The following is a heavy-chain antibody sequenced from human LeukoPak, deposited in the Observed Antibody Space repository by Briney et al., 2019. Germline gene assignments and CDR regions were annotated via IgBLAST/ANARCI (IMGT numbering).Heavy chain of an antibody. V-gene: IGHV3-9*01. Sequence: GRSLRLSCAASGFAFDDYAMHWVRQAPGKGLEWVSGISWNSGSIGYADSVKGRFTISRDNAKNSLYLQMNSLRAEDTALYYCASLGGIAVADAFDIRGQGTMVTVSS. CDR1: GFAFDDYA. CDR2: ISWNSGSI. D-gene: IGHD6-19*01. J-gene: IGHJ3*02. CDR3: ASLGGIAVADAFDI.